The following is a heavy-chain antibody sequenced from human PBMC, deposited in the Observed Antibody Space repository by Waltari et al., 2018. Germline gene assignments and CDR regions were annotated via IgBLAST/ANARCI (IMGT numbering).Heavy chain of an antibody. CDR1: GFTFSSYA. CDR3: AKTHRKNTVTTLYYSDY. V-gene: IGHV3-23*01. D-gene: IGHD4-17*01. Sequence: EVQLLESGGGLVQPGGSLRLSCAASGFTFSSYAMSWVRQAPGKGLEWVSAISGSGGSTYYADSVKGRFTISRDNSKNTLYLQMNSLRAEDTAVYYCAKTHRKNTVTTLYYSDYWGQGTLVTVSS. CDR2: ISGSGGST. J-gene: IGHJ4*02.